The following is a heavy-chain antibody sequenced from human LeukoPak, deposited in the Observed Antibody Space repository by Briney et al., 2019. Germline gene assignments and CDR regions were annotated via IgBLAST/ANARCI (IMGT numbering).Heavy chain of an antibody. CDR1: GFTVSSNY. D-gene: IGHD3-10*01. V-gene: IGHV3-53*05. Sequence: GGSLRLSCAASGFTVSSNYMSWVRQAPGKGLEWVSVIYSGGSTYYADSVKGRFTISRDNSKNTLYLQMNSLRAEDTAVYYCAKDRSPMIRGVFDYWGQGTLVAVSS. J-gene: IGHJ4*02. CDR2: IYSGGST. CDR3: AKDRSPMIRGVFDY.